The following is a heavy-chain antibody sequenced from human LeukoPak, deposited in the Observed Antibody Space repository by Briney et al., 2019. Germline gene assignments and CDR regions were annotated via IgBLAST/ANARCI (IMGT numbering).Heavy chain of an antibody. J-gene: IGHJ4*02. Sequence: GGPLRLSCAASGFTFSSYAMHWVRQAPGKGLEWVAVISYDGSNKYYADSVKGRFTISRDNSKNTLYLQMNSLRAEDTAVYYCARPDDIVATITYFDYWGQGTLVTVSS. D-gene: IGHD5-12*01. CDR3: ARPDDIVATITYFDY. CDR1: GFTFSSYA. CDR2: ISYDGSNK. V-gene: IGHV3-30-3*01.